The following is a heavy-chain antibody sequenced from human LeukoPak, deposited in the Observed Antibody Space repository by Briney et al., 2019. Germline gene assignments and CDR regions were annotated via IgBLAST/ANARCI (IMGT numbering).Heavy chain of an antibody. V-gene: IGHV3-23*01. D-gene: IGHD6-13*01. J-gene: IGHJ3*02. CDR3: AKAGQQLVRGAFDI. Sequence: QPGGSLRLSCAASGFTFSSYAMSWVRQAPGKALEWVSAISGSGGSTYYADSVKGRFTISRDNSKITLYLQMNSLRAEDTAVYYCAKAGQQLVRGAFDIWGQGTMVTVSS. CDR2: ISGSGGST. CDR1: GFTFSSYA.